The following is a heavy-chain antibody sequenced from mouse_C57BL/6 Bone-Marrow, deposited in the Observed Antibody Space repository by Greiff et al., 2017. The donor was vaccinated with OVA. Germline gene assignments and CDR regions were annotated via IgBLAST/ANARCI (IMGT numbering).Heavy chain of an antibody. CDR3: VRRYYYGSSFAMDY. Sequence: EVQLVESGGGLVQPKGSLKLSCAASGFSFNTYAMNWVRQAPGKGLEWVARIRSKSNNYATYYADSVKDRFTISRDDSESMLYLQMNNLKTEDTAMYYCVRRYYYGSSFAMDYWGQGTSVTVSS. CDR2: IRSKSNNYAT. CDR1: GFSFNTYA. V-gene: IGHV10-1*01. J-gene: IGHJ4*01. D-gene: IGHD1-1*01.